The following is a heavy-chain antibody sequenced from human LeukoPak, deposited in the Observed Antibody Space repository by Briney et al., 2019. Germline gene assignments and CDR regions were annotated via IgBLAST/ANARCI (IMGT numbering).Heavy chain of an antibody. Sequence: SETLSLTCTVSGYSISSGYYWGWIRQPPGKGLEWIGSIYHSGSTYYNPSLKSRVTISVDTSKNQFSLKLSSVTAADTAVYYCARDSYYDFWSGFWYFDYWGQGTLVTVSS. J-gene: IGHJ4*02. CDR2: IYHSGST. D-gene: IGHD3-3*01. CDR3: ARDSYYDFWSGFWYFDY. V-gene: IGHV4-38-2*02. CDR1: GYSISSGYY.